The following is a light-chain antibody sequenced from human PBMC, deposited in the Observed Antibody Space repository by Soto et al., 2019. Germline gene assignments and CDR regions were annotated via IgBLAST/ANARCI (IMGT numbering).Light chain of an antibody. CDR1: XXXXXX. V-gene: IGKV1-12*01. J-gene: IGKJ5*01. CDR3: XXANSFPLT. CDR2: GAS. Sequence: DIQMTQSPSFVSASVGDRVTITXXXXXXXXXXLAWYQQRPGKAPELLIYGASSLQSGVPSRFXXXGXGXDXXXXXXXXXXXXFATYYCXXANSFPLTFGQGTRLEIK.